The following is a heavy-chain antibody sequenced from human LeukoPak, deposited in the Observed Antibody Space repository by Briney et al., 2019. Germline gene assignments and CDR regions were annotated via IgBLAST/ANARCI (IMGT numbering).Heavy chain of an antibody. CDR2: IYSGGST. D-gene: IGHD3-3*01. V-gene: IGHV3-66*02. Sequence: GGSLRLSCAASEFTVSSNYMSWVRQAPGKGLEWASVIYSGGSTYYADSVKGRFTISRDNSKNTLYLQMNSLRAEDTAVYYCASHVLRFLEWFSLDYWGQGTLVTVSS. CDR1: EFTVSSNY. CDR3: ASHVLRFLEWFSLDY. J-gene: IGHJ4*02.